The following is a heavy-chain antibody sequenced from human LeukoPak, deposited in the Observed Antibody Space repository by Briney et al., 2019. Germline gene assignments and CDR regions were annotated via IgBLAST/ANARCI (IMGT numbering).Heavy chain of an antibody. CDR2: INRDGSSI. J-gene: IGHJ3*02. V-gene: IGHV3-74*03. D-gene: IGHD5-24*01. CDR1: GFTFSSYW. CDR3: ARGTAWRNGYETHAFDI. Sequence: GGSLRLSCAAPGFTFSSYWMHWVRQAPGKGLVWVSRINRDGSSIKSADSVKGRFTISRDNAKNTLYLQMNSLRAEDTAVYYCARGTAWRNGYETHAFDIWGQGTMVTVSS.